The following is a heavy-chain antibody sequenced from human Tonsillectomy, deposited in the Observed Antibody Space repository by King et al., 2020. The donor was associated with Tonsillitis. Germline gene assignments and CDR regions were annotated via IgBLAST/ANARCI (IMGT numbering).Heavy chain of an antibody. J-gene: IGHJ6*02. Sequence: VTLKESGPVLVKPTETLTLTCTVSGFSLSNASMGVSWIRQPPGKALEWLAHIFSNDEKSYSTSLKSRLTISKDTSKSQVVLTMTNMDPVDTATYYCARIQTLLTMDYYYYGMDVWGQGTTVTVSS. CDR2: IFSNDEK. CDR3: ARIQTLLTMDYYYYGMDV. V-gene: IGHV2-26*01. CDR1: GFSLSNASMG. D-gene: IGHD4/OR15-4a*01.